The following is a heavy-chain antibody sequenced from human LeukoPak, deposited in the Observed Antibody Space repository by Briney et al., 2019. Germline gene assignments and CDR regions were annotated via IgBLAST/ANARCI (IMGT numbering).Heavy chain of an antibody. V-gene: IGHV4-34*01. D-gene: IGHD1-14*01. CDR1: GGSFSGFY. Sequence: SETLSLTCAVYGGSFSGFYWIWIRQPPGKGLEWIGEINHSGSTYYNPSLKSRVTISVDTSKNQFSLKLSSVTAADTAVYYCARGRRKFDPWGQGTLVTVSS. CDR2: INHSGST. J-gene: IGHJ5*02. CDR3: ARGRRKFDP.